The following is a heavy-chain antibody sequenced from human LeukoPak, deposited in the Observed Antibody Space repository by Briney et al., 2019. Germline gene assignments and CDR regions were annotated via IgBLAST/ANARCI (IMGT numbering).Heavy chain of an antibody. CDR1: GYSFTSYW. CDR2: IYPGDSDT. V-gene: IGHV5-51*01. D-gene: IGHD3-3*01. CDR3: ARHLACAVHQGYFDY. Sequence: GESLKISGKGSGYSFTSYWIGWVRQMPGKGLEGMGIIYPGDSDTRYSPSFQCQVTISADKSISTAYLQWSSLQASDPAMYYCARHLACAVHQGYFDYWGQGTLVTVSS. J-gene: IGHJ4*02.